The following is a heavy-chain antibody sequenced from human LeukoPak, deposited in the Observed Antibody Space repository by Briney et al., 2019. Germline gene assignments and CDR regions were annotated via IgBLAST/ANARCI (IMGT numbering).Heavy chain of an antibody. V-gene: IGHV5-51*01. CDR3: ARHGITIFGVPEPPFDY. CDR1: GYSFTSYW. J-gene: IGHJ4*02. CDR2: TYPDDSNT. D-gene: IGHD3-3*01. Sequence: GESLKISRKGSGYSFTSYWIGWVRQLPGKGLEWMGITYPDDSNTRYSPSFQGQATISADKSISTAYLQWSSLQASDTAMYYCARHGITIFGVPEPPFDYWGQGTLVTVSS.